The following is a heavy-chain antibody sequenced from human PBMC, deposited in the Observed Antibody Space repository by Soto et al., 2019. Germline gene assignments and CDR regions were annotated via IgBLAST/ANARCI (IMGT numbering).Heavy chain of an antibody. D-gene: IGHD4-4*01. J-gene: IGHJ3*02. V-gene: IGHV1-2*04. CDR1: GYTLTRYH. CDR3: ARDDYNDAFDI. CDR2: INPNSGGT. Sequence: ASVEVSSKASGYTLTRYHIHSVPQAPGQGLEWMGWINPNSGGTNYAQKFQGWVTMTRDTSISTAYMELSRLRSDDTAVYYCARDDYNDAFDIWGQGTMVTVSS.